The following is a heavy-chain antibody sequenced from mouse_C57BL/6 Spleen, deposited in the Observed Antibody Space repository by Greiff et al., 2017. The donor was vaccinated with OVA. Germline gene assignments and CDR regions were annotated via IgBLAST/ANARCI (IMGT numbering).Heavy chain of an antibody. CDR1: GYTFTSYW. Sequence: QVQLQQPGAELVRPGSSVKLSCKASGYTFTSYWMHWVKQRPIQGLEWIGNIDPSDSETHYNQKFKDKATLTVDKSSSTAYMQLSSLTSEDSAVYYCARQRSYGSYWYFDVWGTGTTVTVSS. J-gene: IGHJ1*03. CDR2: IDPSDSET. CDR3: ARQRSYGSYWYFDV. D-gene: IGHD2-1*01. V-gene: IGHV1-52*01.